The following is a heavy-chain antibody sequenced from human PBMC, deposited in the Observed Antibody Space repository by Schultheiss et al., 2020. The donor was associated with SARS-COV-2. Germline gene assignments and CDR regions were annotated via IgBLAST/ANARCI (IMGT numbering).Heavy chain of an antibody. V-gene: IGHV4-34*01. J-gene: IGHJ6*02. CDR2: INHNGST. CDR3: ARPRAYYYYGMDV. CDR1: GGSFSGYY. Sequence: SETLSLTCAVYGGSFSGYYWSWIRQPPGKGLEWIGEINHNGSTNYNPSLKSRVTISVDTSKNQFSLKLSSVTAADTAVYYCARPRAYYYYGMDVWGQGTTVTVSS.